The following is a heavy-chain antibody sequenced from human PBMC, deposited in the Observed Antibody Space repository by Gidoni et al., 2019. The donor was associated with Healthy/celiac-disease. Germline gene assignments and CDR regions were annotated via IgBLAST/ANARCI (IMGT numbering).Heavy chain of an antibody. CDR1: VFTFSSYS. J-gene: IGHJ3*02. D-gene: IGHD7-27*01. CDR2: ISSSSSYI. V-gene: IGHV3-21*01. CDR3: AREDWGLEDAFDI. Sequence: EVQLVESGGGLVKPGGSLRLSCAASVFTFSSYSMNWVRQAPGKGLEWVSSISSSSSYIYYADSVKGRFTSSRDNAKNSLYLQMNSLRAEDTAVYYCAREDWGLEDAFDIWGQGTMVTVSS.